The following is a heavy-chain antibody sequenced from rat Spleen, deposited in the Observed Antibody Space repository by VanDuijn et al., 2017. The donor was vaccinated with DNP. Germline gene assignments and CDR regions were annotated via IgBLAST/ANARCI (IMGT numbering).Heavy chain of an antibody. V-gene: IGHV5-22*01. J-gene: IGHJ3*01. CDR1: GFTFNDYY. CDR3: ARHSSNGPNWFAY. CDR2: ISYEDNNT. Sequence: EVQLVESDGGLVQPGRSLKLSCAASGFTFNDYYMAWVRQAPKKGLEWVASISYEDNNTYYGDSMKGRFTISRDNAKSTLYLQMNSLRSEDTAIYYCARHSSNGPNWFAYWGQGTLVTVSS. D-gene: IGHD1-12*02.